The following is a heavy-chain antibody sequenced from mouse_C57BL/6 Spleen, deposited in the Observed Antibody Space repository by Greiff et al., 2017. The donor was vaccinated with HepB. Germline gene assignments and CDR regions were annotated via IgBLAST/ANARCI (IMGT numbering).Heavy chain of an antibody. CDR3: ARFVSYQGYFDV. CDR1: GYAFSSYW. D-gene: IGHD3-2*02. V-gene: IGHV1-80*01. Sequence: QVHVKQSGAELVKPGASVKISCKASGYAFSSYWMNWVKQRPGKGLEWIGQIYPGDGDTNYNGKFKGKATLTADKSSSTAYMQLSSLTSEDSAVYFCARFVSYQGYFDVWGTGTTVTVSS. J-gene: IGHJ1*03. CDR2: IYPGDGDT.